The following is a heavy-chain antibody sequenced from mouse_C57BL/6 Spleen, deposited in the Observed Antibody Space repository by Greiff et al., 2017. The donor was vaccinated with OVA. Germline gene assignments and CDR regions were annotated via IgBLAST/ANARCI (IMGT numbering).Heavy chain of an antibody. CDR2: INYDSSST. J-gene: IGHJ1*03. CDR1: GFTFSDYY. D-gene: IGHD4-1*01. Sequence: EVMLVESEGGLVQPGSSMKLSCTASGFTFSDYYMAWVRQVPEKGLEWVANINYDSSSTYYLDSLKSRFIISRDNAKNILYLQMSSLKSEDTATYYCARVLGRYFDVWGTGTTVTVSS. V-gene: IGHV5-16*01. CDR3: ARVLGRYFDV.